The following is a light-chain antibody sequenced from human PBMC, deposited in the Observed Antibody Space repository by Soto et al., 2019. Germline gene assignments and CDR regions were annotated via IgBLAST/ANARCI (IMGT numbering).Light chain of an antibody. J-gene: IGKJ5*01. CDR1: QSVSSRY. CDR2: GAS. V-gene: IGKV3-20*01. Sequence: SVLTQSPGTLSLSPGERATLSCRAIQSVSSRYLAWYQQKPGQAPRLLIYGASSRATGIPDRFSGSGSGTDFTLTISRLEPEDFAMYYCQQYYTSPRITFGQGTRLEIK. CDR3: QQYYTSPRIT.